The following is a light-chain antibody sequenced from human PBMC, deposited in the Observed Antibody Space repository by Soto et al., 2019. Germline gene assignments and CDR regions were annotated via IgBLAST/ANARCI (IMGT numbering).Light chain of an antibody. CDR1: SSDVGGYNY. V-gene: IGLV2-14*03. CDR2: EVS. CDR3: SSYTRSNTPVV. J-gene: IGLJ2*01. Sequence: QSVLTQPASVSGSPGRSITISCTGTSSDVGGYNYVSWYQQHPGKAPKLMIYEVSNRPSGISTRFSGSKSGNTASLTISGLQAEDEADYYCSSYTRSNTPVVFGGGTKLTVL.